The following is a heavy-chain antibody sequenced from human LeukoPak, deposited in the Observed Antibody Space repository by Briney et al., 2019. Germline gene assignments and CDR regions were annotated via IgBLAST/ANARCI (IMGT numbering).Heavy chain of an antibody. V-gene: IGHV1-18*01. D-gene: IGHD3-22*01. Sequence: ASVKVSCQASGYTFTSYGISWVRQAPGQGLEWMGWISAYNGNTNYAQKLQGRVTMTTDTSTSPAYMELRSLTSDDTAVYYCARVFHYYDSSGYYSAFDIWGQGTMVTVSS. CDR1: GYTFTSYG. CDR3: ARVFHYYDSSGYYSAFDI. CDR2: ISAYNGNT. J-gene: IGHJ3*02.